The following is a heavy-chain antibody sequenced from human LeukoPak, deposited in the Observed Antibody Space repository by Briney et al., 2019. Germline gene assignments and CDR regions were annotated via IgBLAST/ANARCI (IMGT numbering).Heavy chain of an antibody. D-gene: IGHD1-7*01. CDR3: ARAHNWKYGSFDF. CDR2: ISYDGGKK. J-gene: IGHJ4*02. Sequence: GGSLRLSCAASGFTFSGHDMHWVRQAPGKGLEWVAIISYDGGKKDYADSVKGRFTISRDNAKNSLYLQMNSLRAEDTAVYYCARAHNWKYGSFDFWGQGTLVTVSS. V-gene: IGHV3-30*03. CDR1: GFTFSGHD.